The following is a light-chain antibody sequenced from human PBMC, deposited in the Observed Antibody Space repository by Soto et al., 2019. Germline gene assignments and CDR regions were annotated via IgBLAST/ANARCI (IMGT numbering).Light chain of an antibody. CDR3: QSYDSSLRGYV. CDR2: GNN. J-gene: IGLJ1*01. Sequence: QSVLTQPPSVSGAPGQRVTLSCTGSSSNFGAGNDVQWYQHLPETAPKLLIFGNNNRPSGVPDRFSGSKSGTSASLAISGLQPEDEADYYCQSYDSSLRGYVFGTGTKVTVL. V-gene: IGLV1-40*01. CDR1: SSNFGAGND.